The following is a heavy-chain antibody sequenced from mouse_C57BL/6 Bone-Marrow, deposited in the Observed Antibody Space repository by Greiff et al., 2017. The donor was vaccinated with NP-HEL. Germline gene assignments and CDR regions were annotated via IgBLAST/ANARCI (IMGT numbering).Heavy chain of an antibody. D-gene: IGHD4-1*01. CDR1: GYTFTDYY. Sequence: LVESGAELVRPGASVKLSCKASGYTFTDYYINWVKQRPGQGLEWIARIYPGSGNTYYNEKFKGKATLTAEKSSSTAYMQLSSLTSEDSAVYFCARGGWDDAMDYWGQGTSVTVSS. J-gene: IGHJ4*01. V-gene: IGHV1-76*01. CDR3: ARGGWDDAMDY. CDR2: IYPGSGNT.